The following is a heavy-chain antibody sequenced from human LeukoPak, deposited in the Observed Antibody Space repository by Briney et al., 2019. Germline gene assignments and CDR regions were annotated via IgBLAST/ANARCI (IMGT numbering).Heavy chain of an antibody. CDR1: GFTFSSYW. CDR2: IKHDGSEK. Sequence: GGSLRLSCAASGFTFSSYWMSWVRQAPGKGLEWAANIKHDGSEKYYVDSVKGRFTISGDNAKNSLYLQMNSLRAEDTAIYYCTRVGYIDEGIDYWGQGTLVTVSS. CDR3: TRVGYIDEGIDY. D-gene: IGHD5-24*01. V-gene: IGHV3-7*04. J-gene: IGHJ4*02.